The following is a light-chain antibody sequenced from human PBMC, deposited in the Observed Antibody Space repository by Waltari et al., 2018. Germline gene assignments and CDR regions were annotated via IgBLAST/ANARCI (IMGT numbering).Light chain of an antibody. V-gene: IGKV1-5*03. Sequence: DIQMTQSPASLSPSVGDRGTIPCRASQSISNWLAWYQSKPAKAPILRLYKASIFKSGVPSRCRCSGSGTQFTLTLSSLQPDDFATYYCQQYNPYSSFGPGTKLQIK. CDR2: KAS. CDR3: QQYNPYSS. CDR1: QSISNW. J-gene: IGKJ2*01.